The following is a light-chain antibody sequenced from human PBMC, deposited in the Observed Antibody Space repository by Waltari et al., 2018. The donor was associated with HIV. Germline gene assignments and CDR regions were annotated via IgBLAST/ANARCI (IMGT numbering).Light chain of an antibody. CDR2: DDS. Sequence: SNVLTQPPSVSVAPGQTARITCGGNNIGSKSVHWYQQKPGQAPVVVVFDDSARPSGIPERFAGSNSAKTATLTISTVEAGDEADYYCQVWDSRRDWVFGGGTKLTVL. CDR1: NIGSKS. J-gene: IGLJ3*02. V-gene: IGLV3-21*02. CDR3: QVWDSRRDWV.